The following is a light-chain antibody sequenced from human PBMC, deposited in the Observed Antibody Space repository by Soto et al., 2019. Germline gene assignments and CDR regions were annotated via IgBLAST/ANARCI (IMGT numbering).Light chain of an antibody. Sequence: DIQMTQSPSTLSASVGDRGTIACRARQSISSWLAWYQQKPGKAPKLLIYDASSLESGVPSRFSGSGSGTEFTLTISSLQPDDFATYYCQQYNSYSKTFGQGTKVDIK. J-gene: IGKJ1*01. CDR3: QQYNSYSKT. CDR1: QSISSW. CDR2: DAS. V-gene: IGKV1-5*01.